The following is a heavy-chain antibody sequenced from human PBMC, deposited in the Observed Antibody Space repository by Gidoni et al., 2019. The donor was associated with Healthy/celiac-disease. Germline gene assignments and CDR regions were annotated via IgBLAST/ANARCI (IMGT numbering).Heavy chain of an antibody. CDR1: GGSISSSSYY. Sequence: QLQLQESGPGLVKPSETLSLTCTVSGGSISSSSYYWGWIRQPPGKGLEWIGSIYYSGSTYYNPSLKSRVTISVDTSKNQFSLKLSSVTAADTAVYYCARHGEWEPVGYWGQGTLVTVSS. J-gene: IGHJ4*02. D-gene: IGHD1-26*01. CDR3: ARHGEWEPVGY. CDR2: IYYSGST. V-gene: IGHV4-39*01.